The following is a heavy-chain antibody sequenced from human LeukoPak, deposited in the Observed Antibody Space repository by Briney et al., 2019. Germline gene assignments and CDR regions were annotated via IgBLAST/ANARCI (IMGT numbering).Heavy chain of an antibody. J-gene: IGHJ4*02. CDR2: ISSSGSTI. CDR3: ARIPILGYCTNGVCYLSPLDY. D-gene: IGHD2-8*01. Sequence: LSLTCAVYGGSFSGYYMSWIRQAPGKGLEWVSYISSSGSTIYYADSVKGRFTISRDNAKNSLYLQMNSLRAEDTAVYYCARIPILGYCTNGVCYLSPLDYWGQGTLVTVSS. CDR1: GGSFSGYY. V-gene: IGHV3-11*04.